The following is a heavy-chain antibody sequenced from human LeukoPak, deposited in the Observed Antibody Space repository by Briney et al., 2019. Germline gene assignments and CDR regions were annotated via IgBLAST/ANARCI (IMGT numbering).Heavy chain of an antibody. CDR3: ARVSMVRGVPYRWFGP. Sequence: ASVKVSCKASGYTFTGYYMHWVRQAPGQGPEWMGWTNPNSGGTNYAQKFQGRVTMTRDTSISTAYMELSRLRSDDTAVYYCARVSMVRGVPYRWFGPWGQGTLVTVSS. V-gene: IGHV1-2*02. CDR2: TNPNSGGT. D-gene: IGHD3-10*01. J-gene: IGHJ5*02. CDR1: GYTFTGYY.